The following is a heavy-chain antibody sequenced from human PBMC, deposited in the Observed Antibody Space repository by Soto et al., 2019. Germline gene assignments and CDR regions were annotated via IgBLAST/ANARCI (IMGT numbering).Heavy chain of an antibody. D-gene: IGHD3-3*01. V-gene: IGHV4-59*01. CDR3: ARGYPYYDFWSGYQNLLDP. CDR2: IYYSGST. CDR1: GGSISSYY. J-gene: IGHJ5*02. Sequence: PSETLSLTCTVSGGSISSYYWSWIRQPPGKGLEWIGYIYYSGSTNYNPSLKSRVTISVDTSKNQFSLKLSPVTAADTAVYYCARGYPYYDFWSGYQNLLDPWGQGTLVTVSS.